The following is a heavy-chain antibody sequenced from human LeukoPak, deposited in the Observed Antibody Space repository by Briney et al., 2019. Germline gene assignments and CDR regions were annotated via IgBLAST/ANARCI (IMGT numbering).Heavy chain of an antibody. J-gene: IGHJ1*01. V-gene: IGHV4-34*01. CDR3: ARWASTYYYDSSGYYNQH. Sequence: SETLSLTCAVYGGSFSGYYWSWIRQPPGKGLEWIGEINHSGSTNYNPSLKSRVTISVDTSKSQFSLKLSSVTAADTAVYYCARWASTYYYDSSGYYNQHWGQGTLVTVSS. D-gene: IGHD3-22*01. CDR1: GGSFSGYY. CDR2: INHSGST.